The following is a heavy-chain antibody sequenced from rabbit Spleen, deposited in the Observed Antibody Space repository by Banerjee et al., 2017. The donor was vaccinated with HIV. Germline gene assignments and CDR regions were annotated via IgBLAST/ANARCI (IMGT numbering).Heavy chain of an antibody. CDR3: ARDGYSRGWGIILYYFNL. D-gene: IGHD4-1*01. Sequence: QEQLEESGGDLVKPGASLTLTCTASGFSFSSNYVMCWVRQAPGKGLEWIACIDAGSSGSTYYASWAKGRFTVSKTSSTTVTLQMTSLTVADTAAYFCARDGYSRGWGIILYYFNLWGQGTLVTVS. V-gene: IGHV1S45*01. CDR2: IDAGSSGST. J-gene: IGHJ4*01. CDR1: GFSFSSNYV.